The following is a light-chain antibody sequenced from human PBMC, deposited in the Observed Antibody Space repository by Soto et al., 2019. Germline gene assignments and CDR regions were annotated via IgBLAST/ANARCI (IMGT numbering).Light chain of an antibody. CDR1: SSNIGGNS. V-gene: IGLV1-51*01. J-gene: IGLJ3*02. CDR2: DDD. CDR3: SSFTTRKTWV. Sequence: QSVMTQPPSVSAAPGQKVTISCSGSSSNIGGNSVSWYQQLPGTAPKLLIYDDDKRPSGIPDRFSGSKSGTSATLGITGFRTGDEADYYCSSFTTRKTWVFGGGTKLTVL.